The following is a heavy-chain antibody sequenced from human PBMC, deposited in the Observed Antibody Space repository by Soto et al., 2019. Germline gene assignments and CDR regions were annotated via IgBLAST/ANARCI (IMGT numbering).Heavy chain of an antibody. CDR1: GHTFHNYA. J-gene: IGHJ4*02. D-gene: IGHD2-2*02. CDR2: ISGSGGST. CDR3: AKVSRGIGVVPAAIN. Sequence: EVQLLESGGGLEQPGGSLRLSCVGSGHTFHNYAMTWVRQAPGKGLEWVSGISGSGGSTYYADSVRGRFTISRDDSKNTLYLQMNSLRAEDTAVYYCAKVSRGIGVVPAAINWGQGTLVTFAS. V-gene: IGHV3-23*01.